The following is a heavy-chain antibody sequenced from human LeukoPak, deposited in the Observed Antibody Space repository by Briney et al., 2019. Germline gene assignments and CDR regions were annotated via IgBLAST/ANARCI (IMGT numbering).Heavy chain of an antibody. D-gene: IGHD4-17*01. CDR2: IIPIFGTA. Sequence: ASVKVSCNASGGTLSSYAISWVRQAPGQGLEWMGGIIPIFGTANYAQKFQGRVTITTDESTSTAYMELSSLRSEDTAVYYCARDISTVTTLIIWGQGTLVTVSS. V-gene: IGHV1-69*05. J-gene: IGHJ4*02. CDR3: ARDISTVTTLII. CDR1: GGTLSSYA.